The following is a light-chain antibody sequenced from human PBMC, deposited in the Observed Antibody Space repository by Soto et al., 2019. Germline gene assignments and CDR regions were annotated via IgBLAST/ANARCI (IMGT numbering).Light chain of an antibody. CDR1: QSVSSSY. CDR2: DAS. J-gene: IGKJ5*01. V-gene: IGKV3D-20*02. Sequence: EIVLTQSPGTLSLSPGERATLSCRASQSVSSSYLAWYQQKPGQAPRLLIYDASSRATGIPARFSGSGSGTDFTLTISSLEPEDFAVYYCQQRSNWPRSTFGQGTRLEIK. CDR3: QQRSNWPRST.